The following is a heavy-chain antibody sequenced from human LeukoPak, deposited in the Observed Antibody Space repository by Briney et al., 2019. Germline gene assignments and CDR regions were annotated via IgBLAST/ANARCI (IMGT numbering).Heavy chain of an antibody. D-gene: IGHD6-19*01. V-gene: IGHV6-1*01. CDR2: TYYRSKWYN. CDR1: GDSVSSNSAA. J-gene: IGHJ4*02. Sequence: SQTLSLTCAISGDSVSSNSAAWNWIRQSPSIGLEWLGRTYYRSKWYNDYAVSVKSRITINPDTSKNQFSLQLNSVTPEDTAVYYCARDVIAVAGTGFDYWGQGTLVTVSS. CDR3: ARDVIAVAGTGFDY.